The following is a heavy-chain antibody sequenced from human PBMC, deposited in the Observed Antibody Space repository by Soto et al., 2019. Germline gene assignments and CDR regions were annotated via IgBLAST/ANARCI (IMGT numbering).Heavy chain of an antibody. J-gene: IGHJ6*02. D-gene: IGHD1-20*01. CDR2: IYYSGST. CDR1: GGSISSSSYY. V-gene: IGHV4-39*01. Sequence: QRQLQESGPGLVKPSETLSLTCTVSGGSISSSSYYWGWIRQPPGKGLEWIGSIYYSGSTYYNPSLKSRVTISVDTSKNQFSLKLSSETAADTAVYYCARLSVSNWNDYQIGVWGQGTTVTVSS. CDR3: ARLSVSNWNDYQIGV.